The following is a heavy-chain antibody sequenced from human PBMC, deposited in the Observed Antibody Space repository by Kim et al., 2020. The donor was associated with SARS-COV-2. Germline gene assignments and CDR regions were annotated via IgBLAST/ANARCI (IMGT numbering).Heavy chain of an antibody. Sequence: GGSLRLSCAGSGFDFSDYALSWVRQIPGNGLEWVSAISNSGSLIYYADSVKGRFIISRDNSKNTVYLQMNGLRAEDTAIYYCVKDRDTFMSPLYFDFWGQGTLLTVSS. J-gene: IGHJ4*02. CDR1: GFDFSDYA. CDR2: ISNSGSLI. D-gene: IGHD5-18*01. V-gene: IGHV3-23*01. CDR3: VKDRDTFMSPLYFDF.